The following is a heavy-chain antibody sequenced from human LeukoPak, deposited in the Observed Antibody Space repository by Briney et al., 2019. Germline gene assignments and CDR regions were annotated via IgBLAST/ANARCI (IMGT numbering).Heavy chain of an antibody. V-gene: IGHV3-74*01. Sequence: GGSLRLSCAASGFTFSSYWMHWVRHAPGKGLVWVSRINSDGRTTNYADSVKGRFTISRDNAKIMLYLQMNSLRAEDTAIYSCVRGAISGWSGFDYWGQGTLVPVSS. D-gene: IGHD6-19*01. CDR2: INSDGRTT. CDR1: GFTFSSYW. J-gene: IGHJ4*02. CDR3: VRGAISGWSGFDY.